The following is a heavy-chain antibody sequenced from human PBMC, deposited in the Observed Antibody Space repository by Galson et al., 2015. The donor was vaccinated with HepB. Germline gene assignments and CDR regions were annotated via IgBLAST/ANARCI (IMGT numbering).Heavy chain of an antibody. V-gene: IGHV1-18*04. D-gene: IGHD1-14*01. CDR2: ISAYNGNT. CDR3: ARAWDPDHSPPGAWFDP. J-gene: IGHJ5*02. CDR1: GYTSTSYG. Sequence: SVKVSCKASGYTSTSYGISWVRQAPGQGLEWMGWISAYNGNTNYAQKLQGRVTMTPDTSTSTAYMELRSLRSDDTAVYYWARAWDPDHSPPGAWFDPWGQGTLVTVSS.